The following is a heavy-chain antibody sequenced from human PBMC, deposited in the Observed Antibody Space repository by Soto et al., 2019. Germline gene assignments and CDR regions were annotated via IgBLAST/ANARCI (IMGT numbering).Heavy chain of an antibody. CDR3: ARVDYYDSSGSPFDY. CDR1: GFTFISSA. J-gene: IGHJ4*02. V-gene: IGHV1-58*02. Sequence: SMKVSCKASGFTFISSAMQWVRQARALRLEWMRLIVASGGNPKYAQKFQGRVTITRDTSTSTVYMELSSLRSEDTAVFYCARVDYYDSSGSPFDYWGQGTLVTVSS. D-gene: IGHD3-22*01. CDR2: IVASGGNP.